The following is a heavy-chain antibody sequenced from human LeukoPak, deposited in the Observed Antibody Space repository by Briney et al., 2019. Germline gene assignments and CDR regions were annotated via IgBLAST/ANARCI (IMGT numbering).Heavy chain of an antibody. CDR3: AKPSKRSSSPPPFDY. D-gene: IGHD6-13*01. V-gene: IGHV3-23*01. CDR1: GFTFSSYG. J-gene: IGHJ4*02. Sequence: PGGSLRLSCAASGFTFSSYGMSWVRQAPGKGLEWVSAISGSGGSTYYADSVKGRFTISRDNSKNTLYLQMNSLRAEDTAVYYCAKPSKRSSSPPPFDYWGQGTLVTVSS. CDR2: ISGSGGST.